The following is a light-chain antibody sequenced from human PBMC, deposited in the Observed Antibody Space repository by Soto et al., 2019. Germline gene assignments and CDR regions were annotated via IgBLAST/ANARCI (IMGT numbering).Light chain of an antibody. V-gene: IGLV1-47*01. CDR3: ATWDVSLSAV. CDR1: SSNIGSKF. Sequence: QAVVTQSPSVSAAPGQKVTISCSGSSSNIGSKFVYWYQQLPGTAPKLLIYRNDQRPSGVPDRFSGSKSGTSASLAISGLRSEDEGDYYCATWDVSLSAVFGGGTKLTVL. CDR2: RND. J-gene: IGLJ3*02.